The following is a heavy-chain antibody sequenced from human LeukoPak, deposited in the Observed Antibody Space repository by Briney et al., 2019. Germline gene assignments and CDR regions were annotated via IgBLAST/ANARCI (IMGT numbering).Heavy chain of an antibody. CDR3: AKDHCGGDCYLFDY. V-gene: IGHV3-30*18. CDR1: GFTFSRYG. D-gene: IGHD2-21*02. J-gene: IGHJ4*02. Sequence: PGGSLRLSCAASGFTFSRYGMHWVRQAPGKGLEWVAVLSYDGSNKYYADSLKGRFTISRDNSKNTLYLQMNSLRAEDTAVYYCAKDHCGGDCYLFDYWGQGTLVTVSS. CDR2: LSYDGSNK.